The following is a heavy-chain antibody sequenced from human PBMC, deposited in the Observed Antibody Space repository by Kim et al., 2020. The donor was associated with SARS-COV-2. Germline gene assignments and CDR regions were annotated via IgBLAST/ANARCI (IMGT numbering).Heavy chain of an antibody. Sequence: TTSAQKIKGRVHITSDTSARTVYMELSSLRAEDTAVYYCARADKGAMDVWGQGTTVTVSS. CDR2: T. V-gene: IGHV1-46*01. J-gene: IGHJ6*02. CDR3: ARADKGAMDV. D-gene: IGHD3-22*01.